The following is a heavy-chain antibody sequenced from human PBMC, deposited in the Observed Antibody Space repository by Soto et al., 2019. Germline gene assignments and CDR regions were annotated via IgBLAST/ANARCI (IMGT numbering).Heavy chain of an antibody. V-gene: IGHV4-30-2*01. CDR1: GGSISSGGYS. D-gene: IGHD3-22*01. Sequence: QLQLQESGSGLAKPSQTLSLTCAVSGGSISSGGYSWSWIRQPPGKGLEWIGYIYHSGSTYYNPSLKSRVTISVDRSKNQFSLKLSSVTAADTAVYYCARNNYYDSSGYYSESFDYWGQGTLVTVSS. CDR3: ARNNYYDSSGYYSESFDY. J-gene: IGHJ4*02. CDR2: IYHSGST.